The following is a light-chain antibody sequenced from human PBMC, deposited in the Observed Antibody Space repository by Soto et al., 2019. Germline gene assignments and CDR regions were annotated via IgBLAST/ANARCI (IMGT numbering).Light chain of an antibody. CDR1: QSITTY. Sequence: DIQMTQSPSSLSASVGDRVTITCRASQSITTYLHWYQQKPGKAPKLLIYGASNLQTGVPSRFSGSGFGTDFTLTITTLQPEDFATYYCQQSSTVSLTFGGGTKVE. CDR3: QQSSTVSLT. V-gene: IGKV1-39*01. CDR2: GAS. J-gene: IGKJ4*01.